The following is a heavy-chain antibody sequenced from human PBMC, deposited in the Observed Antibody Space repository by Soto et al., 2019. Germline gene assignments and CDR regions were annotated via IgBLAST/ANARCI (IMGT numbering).Heavy chain of an antibody. V-gene: IGHV6-1*01. J-gene: IGHJ4*02. Sequence: PSQSLSLTCAISGDSVSSNCAAWNWIRQSPSRGLEWLGRTYYRSKWYNDYAVSVKSRITINPDTSKNQFSLQLNSVTPEDTAVYYCARYTYYYDSSGYLDYWGQGTLVTVSS. CDR3: ARYTYYYDSSGYLDY. CDR1: GDSVSSNCAA. CDR2: TYYRSKWYN. D-gene: IGHD3-22*01.